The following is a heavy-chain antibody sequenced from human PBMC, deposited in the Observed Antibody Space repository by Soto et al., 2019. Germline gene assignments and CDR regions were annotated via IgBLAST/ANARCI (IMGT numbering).Heavy chain of an antibody. D-gene: IGHD6-13*01. CDR3: AREPALNSHSEVSTGYSSSWDGY. J-gene: IGHJ4*02. Sequence: QVQLVQSGAEVKKPGSSVKVSCKASGGTFSSYTISWVRQAPGQGLEWMGRIIPILGIANYGQKFQGRVRIGADNSTGRTDMERSSMRSEDTAVYYCAREPALNSHSEVSTGYSSSWDGYWGQGTLVPVSS. CDR1: GGTFSSYT. CDR2: IIPILGIA. V-gene: IGHV1-69*08.